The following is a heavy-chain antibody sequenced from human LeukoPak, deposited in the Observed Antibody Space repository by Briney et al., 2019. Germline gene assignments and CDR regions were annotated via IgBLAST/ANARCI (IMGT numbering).Heavy chain of an antibody. CDR1: GFSVSSNF. V-gene: IGHV3-53*01. D-gene: IGHD5-12*01. CDR3: ARDGYGYNYMNV. CDR2: IYSGGTT. Sequence: GGSLRLSCAASGFSVSSNFMSWVRQAPGKGLEWVSVIYSGGTTYNADSVRGRFTISRDNSKNMLYLQMNSLRAEDTAVYYCARDGYGYNYMNVWGKGTTVTVSS. J-gene: IGHJ6*03.